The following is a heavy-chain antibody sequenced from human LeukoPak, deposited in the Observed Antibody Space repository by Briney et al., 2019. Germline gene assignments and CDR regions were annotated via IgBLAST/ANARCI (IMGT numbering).Heavy chain of an antibody. V-gene: IGHV4-59*11. D-gene: IGHD2-2*01. CDR1: GGSLSGHY. Sequence: SETLSLTCTVGGGSLSGHYWGWIRQPPGKGLKLFGNIYYTGTTFYNPSLNSRVTITLDTSRNQFSLRLTSVIAADTAVYYCARFSWGCSTASCYLTNWGQGALVTVSS. CDR3: ARFSWGCSTASCYLTN. J-gene: IGHJ4*02. CDR2: IYYTGTT.